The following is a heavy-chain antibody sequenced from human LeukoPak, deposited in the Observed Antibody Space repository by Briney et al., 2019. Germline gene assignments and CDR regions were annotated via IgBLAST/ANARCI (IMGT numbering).Heavy chain of an antibody. J-gene: IGHJ4*02. CDR1: GGSFSGYY. Sequence: SETLSLTCAVYGGSFSGYYWSWLRQPPGKGLEGIGEINHSGSTNYNPSLTSRVTISVDTSKNQFSLKLSSVTAADTAVYYCARGVRYYDFWSGYLYYWGQGTLVTVSS. CDR2: INHSGST. V-gene: IGHV4-34*01. CDR3: ARGVRYYDFWSGYLYY. D-gene: IGHD3-3*01.